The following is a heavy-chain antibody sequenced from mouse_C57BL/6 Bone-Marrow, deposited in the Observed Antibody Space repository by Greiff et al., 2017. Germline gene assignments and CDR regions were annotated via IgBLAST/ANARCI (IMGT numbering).Heavy chain of an antibody. CDR3: ARSRWLLAY. J-gene: IGHJ3*01. Sequence: EVQLQQSGPELVKPGASVKISCKASGYSFTGYYMNWVKQSPEKSLEWIGEINPSTGGTTYNQKFKAKATLTVDKSSSTAYMQLKSLTSEDSAVSYCARSRWLLAYWGQGTLVTVSA. D-gene: IGHD1-1*02. V-gene: IGHV1-42*01. CDR1: GYSFTGYY. CDR2: INPSTGGT.